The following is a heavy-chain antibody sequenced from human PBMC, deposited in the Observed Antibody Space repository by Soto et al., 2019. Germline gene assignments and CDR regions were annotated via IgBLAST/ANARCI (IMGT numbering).Heavy chain of an antibody. CDR3: ARDILSGPYYYYGMDV. Sequence: PGGSLRLSCAASGFTFSSYGMHWVRQAPGKGLEWVAVIWYDGSNKYYADSVKGRFTISRDNSKNTLYLQMNSLRAEDTAVYYCARDILSGPYYYYGMDVWGQGTTVTVSS. V-gene: IGHV3-33*01. D-gene: IGHD1-26*01. J-gene: IGHJ6*02. CDR2: IWYDGSNK. CDR1: GFTFSSYG.